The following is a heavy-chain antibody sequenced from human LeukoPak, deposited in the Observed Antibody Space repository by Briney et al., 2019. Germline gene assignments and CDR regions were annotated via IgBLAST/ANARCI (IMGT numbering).Heavy chain of an antibody. D-gene: IGHD6-19*01. CDR3: ARVGSGWPRYYYYYMDV. CDR1: GYTFTSYD. J-gene: IGHJ6*03. Sequence: ASVKVSCKASGYTFTSYDINWVRQATGQGLEWMGWMNPNSGSTGYAQKFQGRVTITRNTSISTAYMELSSLRSEDTAVYYCARVGSGWPRYYYYYMDVWGKGTTVTVSS. V-gene: IGHV1-8*03. CDR2: MNPNSGST.